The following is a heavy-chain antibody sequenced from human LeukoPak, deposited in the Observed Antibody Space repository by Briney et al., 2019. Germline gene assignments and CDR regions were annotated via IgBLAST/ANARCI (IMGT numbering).Heavy chain of an antibody. CDR2: IYYSGST. V-gene: IGHV4-34*01. D-gene: IGHD3-3*01. J-gene: IGHJ4*02. CDR3: ARQELRFLEWLCYFDY. CDR1: GGSFSGYY. Sequence: SETLSLTCAVYGGSFSGYYWSWIRQPPGKGLEWIGSIYYSGSTYYNPSLKSRVTISVDTSKNQFSLKLSSVTAADTAVYYCARQELRFLEWLCYFDYWGQGTLVTVSS.